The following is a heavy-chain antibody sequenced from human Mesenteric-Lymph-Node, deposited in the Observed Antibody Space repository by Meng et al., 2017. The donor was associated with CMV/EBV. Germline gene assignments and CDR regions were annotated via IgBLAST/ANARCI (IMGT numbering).Heavy chain of an antibody. V-gene: IGHV3-15*01. D-gene: IGHD1-26*01. CDR3: TTAWEWEPDY. CDR1: GFTFSNAW. CDR2: IKSKTDGGTT. J-gene: IGHJ4*02. Sequence: GESLKISCAASGFTFSNAWMSWVRQAPGKGLEWVGRIKSKTDGGTTDYAAPVKGRFTISRDDSKNTLYLQMNSLKTEDTAVYYCTTAWEWEPDYWGRGTLVTVSS.